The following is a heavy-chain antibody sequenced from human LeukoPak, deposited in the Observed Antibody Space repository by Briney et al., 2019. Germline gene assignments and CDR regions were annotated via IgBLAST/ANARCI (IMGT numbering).Heavy chain of an antibody. CDR1: GFTFDDYG. V-gene: IGHV3-20*04. CDR2: LNWNGGST. Sequence: GGSLRLSCAASGFTFDDYGMSWVRQAPGKGLEWVSGLNWNGGSTDYADSVKGRFTISRDNAKNSLYLQMNSLRAEDTALYYCARRESTYQNYYYFYYMDVWGKGTTVTVSS. J-gene: IGHJ6*03. CDR3: ARRESTYQNYYYFYYMDV.